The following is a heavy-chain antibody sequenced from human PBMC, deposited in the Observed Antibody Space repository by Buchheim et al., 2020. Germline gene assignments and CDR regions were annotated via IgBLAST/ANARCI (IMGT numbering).Heavy chain of an antibody. Sequence: EVQLVESGGGLVQPGGSLRLSCEVSGFIFSNYSMNWVRQAPGKGLEWLSYISGRTTTTHYACSVKGRFSISRNNAKNSLYLQMNSLRAEDTAVYYCARSPHVGVTMDLDYWGQGAL. J-gene: IGHJ4*02. CDR3: ARSPHVGVTMDLDY. CDR2: ISGRTTTT. V-gene: IGHV3-48*01. D-gene: IGHD1-26*01. CDR1: GFIFSNYS.